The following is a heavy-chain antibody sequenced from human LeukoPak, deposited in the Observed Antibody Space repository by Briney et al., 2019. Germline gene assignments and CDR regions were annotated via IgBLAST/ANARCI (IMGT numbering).Heavy chain of an antibody. CDR3: AKDLWIQLWSQNYYYYYGMDV. V-gene: IGHV3-30*18. CDR2: ISYDGSNK. D-gene: IGHD5-18*01. Sequence: GGSLRLSCAASGFTFSSYGMHWVRQAPGKGLEWVAVISYDGSNKYYADSVKGRFTISRDNSKKTLYLQMNSLRAEDTAVYYCAKDLWIQLWSQNYYYYYGMDVWGQGTTVTVSS. CDR1: GFTFSSYG. J-gene: IGHJ6*02.